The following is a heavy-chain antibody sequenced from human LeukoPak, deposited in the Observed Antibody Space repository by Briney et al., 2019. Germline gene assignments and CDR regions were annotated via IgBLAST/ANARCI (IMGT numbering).Heavy chain of an antibody. CDR1: GLTVSSNY. CDR3: ARDSPLGATDFYYYGMDV. D-gene: IGHD1-26*01. Sequence: GGSLRLSCAASGLTVSSNYMSWVRQAPGKGLEWVSVIHSGGGTSYADSVKGRFTISRDNSKNTLYLQMNSLRVEDTAVYYCARDSPLGATDFYYYGMDVWGQGTTATVSS. V-gene: IGHV3-53*01. J-gene: IGHJ6*02. CDR2: IHSGGGT.